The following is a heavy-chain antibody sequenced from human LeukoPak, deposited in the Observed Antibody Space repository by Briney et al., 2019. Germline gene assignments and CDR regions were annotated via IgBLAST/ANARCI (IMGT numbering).Heavy chain of an antibody. Sequence: GGSLRLSCTASGFTFGDYAMNWVRQAPGKGLEWVGFIRSKGGTTEYAASVKGRFTISRDDSKSIAYLQMYSLKTEDTAMYYCTRGLAGSWGQGTLVTVSS. CDR3: TRGLAGS. J-gene: IGHJ5*02. V-gene: IGHV3-49*04. CDR2: IRSKGGTT. CDR1: GFTFGDYA. D-gene: IGHD3-10*01.